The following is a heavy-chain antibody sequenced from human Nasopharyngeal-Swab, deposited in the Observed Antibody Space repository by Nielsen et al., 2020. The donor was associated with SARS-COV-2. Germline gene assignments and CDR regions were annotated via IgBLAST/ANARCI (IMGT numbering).Heavy chain of an antibody. D-gene: IGHD2/OR15-2a*01. V-gene: IGHV5-10-1*01. J-gene: IGHJ6*03. Sequence: QAPGEGLEWMGRIDPIDSHTNYRPSFEGHVTMSVDKYSSTAYLQWSSLKASDTAIYYCARQGTFMDVWGTGTTVTVSS. CDR2: IDPIDSHT. CDR3: ARQGTFMDV.